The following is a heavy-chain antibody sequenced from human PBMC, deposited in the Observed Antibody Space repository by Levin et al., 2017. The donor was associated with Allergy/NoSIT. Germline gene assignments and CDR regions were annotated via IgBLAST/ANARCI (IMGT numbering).Heavy chain of an antibody. CDR1: GFTFSSYA. V-gene: IGHV3-30-3*01. D-gene: IGHD2-2*01. Sequence: LSLTCAASGFTFSSYAMHWVRQAPGKGLEWVAVISYDGSNKYYADSVKGRFTISRDNSKNTLYLQMNSLRAEDTAVYYCAFRGGPKDIVVVPAALRYWGQGTLVTVSS. CDR2: ISYDGSNK. CDR3: AFRGGPKDIVVVPAALRY. J-gene: IGHJ4*02.